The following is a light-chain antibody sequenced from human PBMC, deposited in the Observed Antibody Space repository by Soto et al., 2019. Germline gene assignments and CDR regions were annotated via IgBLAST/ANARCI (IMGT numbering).Light chain of an antibody. Sequence: DIVMTQSPLSLPVTPGEPASISCRSSQSLLHSNGYNYLDWYLQKPGQSPQPLIYLGSNRASGVPDRFSGSGSGTDFTLKISRVEAEDVGVYYCMQALQSITFGQGTRLGI. CDR2: LGS. V-gene: IGKV2-28*01. CDR1: QSLLHSNGYNY. CDR3: MQALQSIT. J-gene: IGKJ5*01.